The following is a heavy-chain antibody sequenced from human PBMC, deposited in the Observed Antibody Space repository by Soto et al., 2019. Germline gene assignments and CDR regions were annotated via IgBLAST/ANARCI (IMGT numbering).Heavy chain of an antibody. V-gene: IGHV4-59*01. Sequence: SETLSLTXTVSGGSISSYYWSWIRQPPGKGLEWIGYIYYSGSTNYNPSLKSRVTISVDTSKNQFSLKLSSVTAADTAVYYCAREGISYYDSSGYNYWGQGTLFTVSS. CDR1: GGSISSYY. J-gene: IGHJ4*02. CDR3: AREGISYYDSSGYNY. D-gene: IGHD3-22*01. CDR2: IYYSGST.